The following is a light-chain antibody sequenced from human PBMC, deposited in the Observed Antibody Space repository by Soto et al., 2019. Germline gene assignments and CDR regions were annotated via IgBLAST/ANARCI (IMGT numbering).Light chain of an antibody. Sequence: EIVMTQSPATLSVSPGERATLSCRASQSVSSNLAWYQQKPGQAPRLLVYGASTRATGIPARFSGSGSGTEFTLTISSLQSEDFACYYCQQYNDLRTFGQGTKLEIK. CDR1: QSVSSN. J-gene: IGKJ2*01. V-gene: IGKV3-15*01. CDR2: GAS. CDR3: QQYNDLRT.